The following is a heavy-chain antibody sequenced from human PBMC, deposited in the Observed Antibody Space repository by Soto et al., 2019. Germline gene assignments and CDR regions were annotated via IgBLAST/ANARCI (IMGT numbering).Heavy chain of an antibody. CDR1: GDSIRSYL. CDR2: MSYTGSS. V-gene: IGHV4-59*01. D-gene: IGHD1-26*01. J-gene: IGHJ4*02. CDR3: AGTKGADFANFDY. Sequence: QVQLQESGPGLVKPSETLSLTCTVSGDSIRSYLWTWIRQSPGQGLEWIGFMSYTGSSNYNPSLKSRVTMSVDTSKNQFSLRVRSVTAADTALYYCAGTKGADFANFDYWGQGTLVTVSS.